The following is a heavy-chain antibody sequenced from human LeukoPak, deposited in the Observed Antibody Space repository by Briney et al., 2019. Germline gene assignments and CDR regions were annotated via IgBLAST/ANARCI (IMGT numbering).Heavy chain of an antibody. Sequence: SQTLSLTCTVSGGSISSGGYYWGWIRQPPGKGLEWIGSIYYSGSTYYNPSLKSRVTISVDTSKNQFSLKLSSVTAADTAVYYGARCGFSLSGDLLNWFAPWGQEPLVTVPS. J-gene: IGHJ5*02. CDR2: IYYSGST. CDR1: GGSISSGGYY. V-gene: IGHV4-39*07. D-gene: IGHD1-26*01. CDR3: ARCGFSLSGDLLNWFAP.